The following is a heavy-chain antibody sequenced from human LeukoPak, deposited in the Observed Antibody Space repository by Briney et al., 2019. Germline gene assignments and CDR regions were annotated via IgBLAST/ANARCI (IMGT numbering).Heavy chain of an antibody. CDR2: ISGNGGRT. CDR3: AKDPNGDYVGAFDM. V-gene: IGHV3-23*01. D-gene: IGHD4-17*01. Sequence: GGSLRLSCVASGFTFSSYGMSWVRQAPGKGLEWVSFISGNGGRTDYAESVKGRFIISRDNSKNTVYLQMNSLRDEDTAAYYCAKDPNGDYVGAFDMWGQGTMVTVSS. J-gene: IGHJ3*02. CDR1: GFTFSSYG.